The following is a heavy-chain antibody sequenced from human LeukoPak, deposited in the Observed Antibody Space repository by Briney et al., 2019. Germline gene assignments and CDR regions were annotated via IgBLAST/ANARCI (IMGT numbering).Heavy chain of an antibody. CDR1: GISFSNVW. V-gene: IGHV3-7*01. CDR2: IKEDGSVK. CDR3: ARDTSGCLDY. D-gene: IGHD5-12*01. J-gene: IGHJ4*02. Sequence: PGGSLRLSCVVSGISFSNVWMSWVRQAPGKGLEWVANIKEDGSVKHYADSVKGRFTISRDNAKNSLYLQMNSLRAEDTAVYYCARDTSGCLDYWGQGTLVTVSS.